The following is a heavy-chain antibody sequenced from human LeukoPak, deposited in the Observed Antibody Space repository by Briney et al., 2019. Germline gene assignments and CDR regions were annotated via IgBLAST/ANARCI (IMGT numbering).Heavy chain of an antibody. D-gene: IGHD3-3*01. V-gene: IGHV1-2*02. CDR1: GYTFTGYF. J-gene: IGHJ4*02. CDR3: ARDYRPLWSGYQKTFDY. CDR2: INPNSGGT. Sequence: ASVKVSCKSSGYTFTGYFIHWVRQAPGQGLEWMGWINPNSGGTNYAQKFQGRVTMTRDTSISTAYMELSRLRSDDTAVYYCARDYRPLWSGYQKTFDYWGQGTLVTVSS.